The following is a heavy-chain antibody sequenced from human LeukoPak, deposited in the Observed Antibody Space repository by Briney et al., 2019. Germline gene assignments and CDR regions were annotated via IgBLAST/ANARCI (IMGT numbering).Heavy chain of an antibody. Sequence: ASVKVSCTASGGTFSSYAISWVRQAPGQGLEWMGGIIPIFGTANYAQKIQGKVTITTDESTSTAYMELSSLRSADTAVYYCARDRESYDFWSGYYIDTFDYWGQGTLVTASP. CDR1: GGTFSSYA. D-gene: IGHD3-3*01. CDR2: IIPIFGTA. CDR3: ARDRESYDFWSGYYIDTFDY. V-gene: IGHV1-69*05. J-gene: IGHJ4*02.